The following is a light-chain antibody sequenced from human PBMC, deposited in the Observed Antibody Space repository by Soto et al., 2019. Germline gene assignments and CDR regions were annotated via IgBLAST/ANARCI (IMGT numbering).Light chain of an antibody. CDR3: QRWVTGPPWV. J-gene: IGLJ3*02. V-gene: IGLV4-69*01. CDR2: LNSDGSH. Sequence: QPVLTQSPSASASLGASVKLTCTLSSGHSTYAIAWHQQQPEKGPRYLMKLNSDGSHTKGDGIPDRFSGSSSGAERYLTISSLQSGDGADYYCQRWVTGPPWVFGGGTKLTVL. CDR1: SGHSTYA.